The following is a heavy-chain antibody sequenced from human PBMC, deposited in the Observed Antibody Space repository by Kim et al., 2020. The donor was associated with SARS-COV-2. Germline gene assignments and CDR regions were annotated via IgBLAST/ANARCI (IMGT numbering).Heavy chain of an antibody. CDR3: ARGTGKYYYGMDV. V-gene: IGHV3-11*04. J-gene: IGHJ6*02. Sequence: YGDSLKGRFTSARDSAKTSMYLQLHSLRAEDTAVYFCARGTGKYYYGMDVWGPGTTVTVSS. D-gene: IGHD1-1*01.